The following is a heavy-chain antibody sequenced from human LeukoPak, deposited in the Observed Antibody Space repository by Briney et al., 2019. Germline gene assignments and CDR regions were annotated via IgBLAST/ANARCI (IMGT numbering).Heavy chain of an antibody. J-gene: IGHJ4*02. V-gene: IGHV3-21*04. CDR1: GFTFSSYS. CDR2: ISASSSFI. Sequence: GGSLRLSCAASGFTFSSYSMNWVRQAPGKGLEWVSSISASSSFIYFADSVKGRFTISRDNAKNSLYLQMNSLRAEDTAVYYCARDGPLRGFDYWGQGTLVAVSS. CDR3: ARDGPLRGFDY.